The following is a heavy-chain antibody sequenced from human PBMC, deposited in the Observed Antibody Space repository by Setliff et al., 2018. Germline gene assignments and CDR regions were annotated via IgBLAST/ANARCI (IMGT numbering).Heavy chain of an antibody. V-gene: IGHV4-38-2*02. CDR2: ICHSGST. CDR1: GYSISSGYC. D-gene: IGHD3-22*01. J-gene: IGHJ3*01. Sequence: SETLSLTCDVSGYSISSGYCWGWIRQPPGKGLEWIGSICHSGSTHYNPSLKSRVTISVDTSKNEFSLKVSSVTAADTAVYYCARDPHYDPTYSLPGHAFDFWGQGIMVTVS. CDR3: ARDPHYDPTYSLPGHAFDF.